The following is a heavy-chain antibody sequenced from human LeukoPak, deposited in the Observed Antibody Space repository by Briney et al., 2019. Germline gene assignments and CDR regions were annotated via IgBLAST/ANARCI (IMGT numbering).Heavy chain of an antibody. D-gene: IGHD1-26*01. V-gene: IGHV4-38-2*02. Sequence: SETLSLTCTVSGYSISSGYYWGWIRQPPGKGLEWIGSIYHSGSTYYNPSLKSRVTISVDTSKNQFSLKLSSVTAADTAVYYCARGEVGATYYFDYWGQGTLVTVSS. CDR1: GYSISSGYY. CDR2: IYHSGST. CDR3: ARGEVGATYYFDY. J-gene: IGHJ4*02.